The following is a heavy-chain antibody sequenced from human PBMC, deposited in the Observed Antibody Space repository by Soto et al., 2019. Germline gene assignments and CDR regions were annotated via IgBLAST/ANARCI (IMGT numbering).Heavy chain of an antibody. CDR1: GGSISSGDYY. D-gene: IGHD3-3*01. J-gene: IGHJ4*02. V-gene: IGHV4-30-4*01. Sequence: QVQLQESGPGLVKPSQTLSLTCTVSGGSISSGDYYWSWIRQPPGKGLEWIGYIYYSGSTYYNPSLNSRVTISVDTSKNQFSLKLSSVTAADTAVYYCAREMYYDFWSNAYFDYWGQGTLVTVSS. CDR3: AREMYYDFWSNAYFDY. CDR2: IYYSGST.